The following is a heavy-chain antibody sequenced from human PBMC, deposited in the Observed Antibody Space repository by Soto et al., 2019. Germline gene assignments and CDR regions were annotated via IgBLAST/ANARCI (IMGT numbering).Heavy chain of an antibody. J-gene: IGHJ6*04. CDR3: ARGGQQLVASDYYYYGMDV. CDR2: IYYSGST. CDR1: GGSISSYY. Sequence: PSETLSLTCTVSGGSISSYYWSWIRQPPGKGLEWIGYIYYSGSTNYNPSLKSRVTISVDTSKNQFSLKLSSVTAADTAVYYCARGGQQLVASDYYYYGMDVWGKGTRSPSPQ. D-gene: IGHD6-13*01. V-gene: IGHV4-59*01.